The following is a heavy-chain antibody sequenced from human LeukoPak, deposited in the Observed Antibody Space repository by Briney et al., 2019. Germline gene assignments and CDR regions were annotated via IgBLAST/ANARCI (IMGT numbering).Heavy chain of an antibody. D-gene: IGHD5-18*01. CDR2: IIPIFGTA. CDR1: GGTFSSYA. J-gene: IGHJ6*02. CDR3: ATGGYSYGHYYYYGMDV. V-gene: IGHV1-69*13. Sequence: SVTVSCKASGGTFSSYAISWVRQAPGQGLEWMGGIIPIFGTANYAQKFQGRVTITADESTSTAYMELSSLRSEDTAVYYCATGGYSYGHYYYYGMDVWGQGTTVTVSS.